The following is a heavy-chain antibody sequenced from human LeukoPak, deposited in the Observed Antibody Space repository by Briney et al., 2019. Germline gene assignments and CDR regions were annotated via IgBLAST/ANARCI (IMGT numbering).Heavy chain of an antibody. CDR3: ARASYYCGGDCYDDAFDI. V-gene: IGHV3-30*03. J-gene: IGHJ3*02. CDR2: ISYDGSNK. D-gene: IGHD2-21*02. CDR1: GFTFSSYG. Sequence: GGSLRLSCAASGFTFSSYGMHRVRPAPGKGLEWGAVISYDGSNKYYADSVKGRFTISRDNSKNTLYLQMNSLRAEDTAVYHCARASYYCGGDCYDDAFDIWGQGTMVTVSS.